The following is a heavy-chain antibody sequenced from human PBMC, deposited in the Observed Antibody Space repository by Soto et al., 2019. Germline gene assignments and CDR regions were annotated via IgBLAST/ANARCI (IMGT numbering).Heavy chain of an antibody. V-gene: IGHV1-8*01. CDR3: ARSDGYNFNWLDS. D-gene: IGHD2-21*01. J-gene: IGHJ5*01. CDR1: GYTFATYD. CDR2: MNPNSGNT. Sequence: ASVKVSCKASGYTFATYDMNWVRQAPGQGLEWMGWMNPNSGNTGYAQKFQGRLTMTGDTALSVAHMELSSLRNEDTAVYYCARSDGYNFNWLDSWGQGTLVTAPQ.